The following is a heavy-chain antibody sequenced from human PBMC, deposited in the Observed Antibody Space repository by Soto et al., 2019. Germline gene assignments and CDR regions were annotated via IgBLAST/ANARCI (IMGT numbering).Heavy chain of an antibody. CDR1: GGSISTYY. CDR2: IDTSGST. Sequence: SETLSLTCTVSGGSISTYYWSWIRQPAGKGLEWIGRIDTSGSTNYNPSLKSRVTMSVDTSKKQFSLKLTSVTAADTAVYYCARYSSNWFQTEGMDVWGQGTTVTVS. V-gene: IGHV4-4*07. D-gene: IGHD6-13*01. J-gene: IGHJ6*02. CDR3: ARYSSNWFQTEGMDV.